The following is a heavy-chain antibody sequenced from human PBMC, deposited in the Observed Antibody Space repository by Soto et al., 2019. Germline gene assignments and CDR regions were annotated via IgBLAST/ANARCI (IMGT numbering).Heavy chain of an antibody. Sequence: LRLSCAASGFTFSSYSMNWVRQAPGKGLEWVSSISSSSSYIYYADSVKGRFTISRDNAKNSLYLQMNSLRAEDTAVYYCARDAEDSSSWYYGMDVWGQGTTVTVSS. CDR1: GFTFSSYS. D-gene: IGHD6-13*01. CDR3: ARDAEDSSSWYYGMDV. J-gene: IGHJ6*02. CDR2: ISSSSSYI. V-gene: IGHV3-21*01.